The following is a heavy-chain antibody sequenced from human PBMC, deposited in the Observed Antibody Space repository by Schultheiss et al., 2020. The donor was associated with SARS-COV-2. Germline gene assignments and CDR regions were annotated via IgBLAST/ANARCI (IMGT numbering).Heavy chain of an antibody. D-gene: IGHD4-11*01. CDR1: GGSISSYY. V-gene: IGHV4-59*12. Sequence: SETLSLTCTVSGGSISSYYWSWIRQPPGKGLEWIGSMYYSGSTNYNPSLKSRVTISVNRSKNQFSLRLTSVTAADTAVYYCARGGSSNQPLQYYYYMDVWGKGTPVTVSS. J-gene: IGHJ6*03. CDR2: MYYSGST. CDR3: ARGGSSNQPLQYYYYMDV.